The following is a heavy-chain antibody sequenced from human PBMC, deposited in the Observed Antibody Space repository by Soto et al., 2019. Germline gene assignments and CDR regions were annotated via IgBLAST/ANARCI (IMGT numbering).Heavy chain of an antibody. Sequence: EVELLESGGGLVQPGGSLRLSCAASGFTFSRHALTWVRQAPGKGLEWVSAISASGGSTYDADSVKGRFTISRDNSKNTLYLQMNSLRDEYTAVYYCAKTPGVILVLTSFDHWGQGTLVTVSS. CDR2: ISASGGST. J-gene: IGHJ4*02. V-gene: IGHV3-23*01. D-gene: IGHD3-22*01. CDR1: GFTFSRHA. CDR3: AKTPGVILVLTSFDH.